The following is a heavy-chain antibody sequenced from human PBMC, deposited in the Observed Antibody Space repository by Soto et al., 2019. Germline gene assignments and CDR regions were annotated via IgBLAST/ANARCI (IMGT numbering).Heavy chain of an antibody. Sequence: SVKVSCKASGGTFSSYAISWVRQAPGQGLEWMGGIIPIFGTANYAQKFQGRVTITADESTSTAYMELSSLRSEDTAVYYCARDARGYSYGHFDYWGQGXLVTVYS. V-gene: IGHV1-69*13. CDR3: ARDARGYSYGHFDY. J-gene: IGHJ4*02. D-gene: IGHD5-18*01. CDR2: IIPIFGTA. CDR1: GGTFSSYA.